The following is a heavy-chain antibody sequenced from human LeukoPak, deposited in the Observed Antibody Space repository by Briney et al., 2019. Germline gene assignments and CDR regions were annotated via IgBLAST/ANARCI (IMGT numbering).Heavy chain of an antibody. V-gene: IGHV4-34*01. CDR3: ARVRVRGVNDY. Sequence: SETLSLTCAVYGGSFSGYCWSWIRQPPGKGLEWIGEINHSGSTNYNPSLKSRVTISVDTSKNQFSLKLSSVTAADTAVYYCARVRVRGVNDYWGQGTLVTVSS. CDR2: INHSGST. CDR1: GGSFSGYC. J-gene: IGHJ4*02. D-gene: IGHD3-10*01.